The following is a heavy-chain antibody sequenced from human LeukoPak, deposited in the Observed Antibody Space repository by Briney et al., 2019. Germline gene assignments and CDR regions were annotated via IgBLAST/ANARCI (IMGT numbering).Heavy chain of an antibody. CDR2: IKQDGSEK. CDR1: GFTFSSYW. J-gene: IGHJ5*02. CDR3: ARQGAAGTLGWFDP. D-gene: IGHD6-13*01. V-gene: IGHV3-7*01. Sequence: PGGSLRLSCAASGFTFSSYWMSWVRQAPGKGLEWVANIKQDGSEKYYVDSVKGRFTISRDNAKNSLYLQMNSLRAEDTAVYYCARQGAAGTLGWFDPWGQGTLVTVSS.